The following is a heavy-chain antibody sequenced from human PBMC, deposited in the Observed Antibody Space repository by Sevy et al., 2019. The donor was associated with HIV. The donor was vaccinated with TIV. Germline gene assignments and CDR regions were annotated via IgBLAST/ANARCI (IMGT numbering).Heavy chain of an antibody. J-gene: IGHJ4*02. CDR3: AREAGSSSFDY. Sequence: GGSLRLSCAATGFTVTSNYMSWVRQGPGKGLKWVSGFYNGDSTQYADSVKGRFTISRDKSNNTLYLQMDSLRAEDTAVYYCAREAGSSSFDYWGQGTLVTVSS. CDR1: GFTVTSNY. CDR2: FYNGDST. D-gene: IGHD6-13*01. V-gene: IGHV3-53*01.